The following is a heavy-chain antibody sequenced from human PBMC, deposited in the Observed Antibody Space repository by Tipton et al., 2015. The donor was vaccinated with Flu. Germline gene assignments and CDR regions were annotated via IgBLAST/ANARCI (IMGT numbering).Heavy chain of an antibody. V-gene: IGHV1-8*01. D-gene: IGHD2-15*01. CDR3: ARRRPIVVVVAATPSWFDP. J-gene: IGHJ5*02. CDR1: GYTFTSYD. CDR2: MNPNSGNT. Sequence: QMQLVQSGAEVKKPGASVKVSCKASGYTFTSYDINWVRQATGQGLEWMGWMNPNSGNTGYAQKFQGRVTMTRNTSISTAYMELSSLRSEDTAVYYCARRRPIVVVVAATPSWFDPWGQGTLVTVSS.